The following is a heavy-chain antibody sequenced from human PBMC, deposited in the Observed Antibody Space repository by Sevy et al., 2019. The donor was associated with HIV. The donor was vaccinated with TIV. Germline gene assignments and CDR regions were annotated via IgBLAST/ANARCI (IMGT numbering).Heavy chain of an antibody. D-gene: IGHD4-17*01. Sequence: SETLSLTCTVSGDSISSGNHWWSWIRQPAGKGLEWIGRVYSSGRTVYNSSLKSRVTMSVDTSKNQFSLMVSSLIAADTAIYYCARDGIRRDDYHGMDVWGQGTTVTVSS. CDR2: VYSSGRT. J-gene: IGHJ6*02. CDR1: GDSISSGNHW. V-gene: IGHV4-61*02. CDR3: ARDGIRRDDYHGMDV.